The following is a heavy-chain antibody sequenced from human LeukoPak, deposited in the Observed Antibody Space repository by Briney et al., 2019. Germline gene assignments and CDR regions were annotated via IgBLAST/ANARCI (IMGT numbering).Heavy chain of an antibody. CDR2: IYYSGST. V-gene: IGHV4-38-2*01. J-gene: IGHJ3*02. CDR3: ARGLNNRKSGRRFDVFEI. D-gene: IGHD2/OR15-2a*01. CDR1: GFTFSDYY. Sequence: PGGSLRLSCAASGFTFSDYYMSWIRQAPGKGLEWIGSIYYSGSTYYNPSLKSRVTISADTSKNQFSLRLSSVTAADTAVYYCARGLNNRKSGRRFDVFEIWGQGTMVTVSS.